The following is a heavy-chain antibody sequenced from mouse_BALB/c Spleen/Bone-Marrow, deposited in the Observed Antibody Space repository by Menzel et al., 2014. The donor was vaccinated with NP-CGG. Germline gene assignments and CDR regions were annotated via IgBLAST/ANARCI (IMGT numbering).Heavy chain of an antibody. Sequence: EVQLQQSGGGLVQPGGSLKLSCAASGFDFSRYWMSWVRQALGKGLEWIGEINPDSSTINYTPSLKDKSIISRDNAKNTLYLLMSKVRSEDTALYYCGRQGYYGYFAYWGQGTLVTVSA. V-gene: IGHV4-1*02. CDR3: GRQGYYGYFAY. CDR1: GFDFSRYW. D-gene: IGHD1-2*01. CDR2: INPDSSTI. J-gene: IGHJ3*01.